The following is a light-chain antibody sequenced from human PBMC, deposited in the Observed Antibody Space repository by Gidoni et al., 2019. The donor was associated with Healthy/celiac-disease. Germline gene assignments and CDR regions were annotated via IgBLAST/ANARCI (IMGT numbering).Light chain of an antibody. J-gene: IGKJ2*01. Sequence: ELVMTPSPATLSVSPGERATLSCRASQSVSSNLAWYQQKPGQAPRRLIYGASTRATGIPARCSGSGSGKEFTLTISSLQSEDFAVYYCQQYNNWPRTFGQXTKLEIK. CDR1: QSVSSN. CDR2: GAS. CDR3: QQYNNWPRT. V-gene: IGKV3-15*01.